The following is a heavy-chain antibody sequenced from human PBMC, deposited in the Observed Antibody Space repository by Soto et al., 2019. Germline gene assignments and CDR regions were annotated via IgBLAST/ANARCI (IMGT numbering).Heavy chain of an antibody. CDR1: GGSISSGGYS. J-gene: IGHJ4*02. CDR3: AAGGGLPRYY. D-gene: IGHD5-12*01. CDR2: IYHSGST. Sequence: QLQLQESGSGLVKPSQTLSLTCAVSGGSISSGGYSWSWIRQPPGKGLEWIGYIYHSGSTYYNPSLKTRVTISVDRSRTQCSLTLSSVTAADTAVYYCAAGGGLPRYYWGQGTLVTVSS. V-gene: IGHV4-30-2*01.